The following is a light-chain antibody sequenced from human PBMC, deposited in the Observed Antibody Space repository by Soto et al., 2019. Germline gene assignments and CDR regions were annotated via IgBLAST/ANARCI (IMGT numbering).Light chain of an antibody. V-gene: IGKV1-5*03. J-gene: IGKJ1*01. CDR2: KAS. Sequence: DIQMTQSPSTLPASVGDRVTITCRASQSISSWLAWYQQKPGKAPKLLIYKASSLESGVPSRFSGSGSGTEFTLTISSLQPDDFATYYCQQYNNLWTFGQGTEV. CDR1: QSISSW. CDR3: QQYNNLWT.